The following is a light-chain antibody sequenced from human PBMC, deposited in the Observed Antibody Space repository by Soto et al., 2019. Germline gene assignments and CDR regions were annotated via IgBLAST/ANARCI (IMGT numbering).Light chain of an antibody. CDR3: AKWDDSLRVYG. CDR1: NSRSGSNY. V-gene: IGLV1-47*01. J-gene: IGLJ1*01. CDR2: RND. Sequence: QSALPQPPSASGTPGQRVTISCSTTNSRSGSNYVYWYQQLPGAAPKLLIYRNDQRPSGVPDRFSASKSGTSAPLAISGLRSEDEADYFCAKWDDSLRVYGFGSGTKVTVL.